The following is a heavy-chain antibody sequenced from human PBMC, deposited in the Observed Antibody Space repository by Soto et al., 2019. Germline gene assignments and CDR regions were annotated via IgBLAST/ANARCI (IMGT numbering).Heavy chain of an antibody. D-gene: IGHD6-19*01. Sequence: PGGSLELSCAASGFTFSSAWMSWVRQAPGKGLEWVGRIKSKTDGWTTDYAAPVKGRFTISRDDSKNTLYLQMNSLKTEDTAVYYCTTDAIAVAGRGLTPGYWGQGTLVTVSS. J-gene: IGHJ4*02. V-gene: IGHV3-15*01. CDR1: GFTFSSAW. CDR2: IKSKTDGWTT. CDR3: TTDAIAVAGRGLTPGY.